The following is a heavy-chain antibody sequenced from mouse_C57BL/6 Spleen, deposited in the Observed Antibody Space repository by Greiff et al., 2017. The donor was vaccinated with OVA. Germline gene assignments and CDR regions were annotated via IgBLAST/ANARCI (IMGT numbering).Heavy chain of an antibody. J-gene: IGHJ4*01. CDR3: ARVDYYDDDAMDY. D-gene: IGHD1-1*01. V-gene: IGHV1-81*01. Sequence: VKLVESGAELARPGASVKLSCKASGYTFTSYGISWVKQRTGQGLEWIGEIYPRSGNTYYNEKFKGKATLTADKSSSTAYMELRSLTSEDSAVYFCARVDYYDDDAMDYWGQGTSVTVSS. CDR2: IYPRSGNT. CDR1: GYTFTSYG.